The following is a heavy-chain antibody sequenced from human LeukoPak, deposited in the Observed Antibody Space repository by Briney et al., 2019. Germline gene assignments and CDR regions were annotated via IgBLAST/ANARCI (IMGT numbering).Heavy chain of an antibody. Sequence: GGSLRLSCAASGFTFSSYAMHWVRQAPGKGLQWVSAISGSGGSTYYADSVKGRFTISRDNSKNTLYLQMNSLRAEDTAVYYCAKVGYYDSSGYFDYWGQGTLVTVSS. CDR2: ISGSGGST. V-gene: IGHV3-23*01. D-gene: IGHD3-22*01. CDR3: AKVGYYDSSGYFDY. CDR1: GFTFSSYA. J-gene: IGHJ4*02.